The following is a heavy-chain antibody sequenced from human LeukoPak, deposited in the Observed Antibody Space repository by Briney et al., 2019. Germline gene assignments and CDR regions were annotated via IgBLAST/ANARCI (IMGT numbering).Heavy chain of an antibody. D-gene: IGHD3-10*02. J-gene: IGHJ6*04. Sequence: GGSLRLSCAASGFTVATYYMIWVRQAPGTGLEWVSVIYSGGSTSYADSVGGRFTISRDNSKNTLYLQMNSLRVEDTAVYYCAELGITMIGGVWGKGTTVTISS. CDR3: AELGITMIGGV. CDR1: GFTVATYY. CDR2: IYSGGST. V-gene: IGHV3-66*01.